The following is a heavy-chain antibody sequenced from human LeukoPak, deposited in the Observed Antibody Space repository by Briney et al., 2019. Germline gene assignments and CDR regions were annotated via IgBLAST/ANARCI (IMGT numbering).Heavy chain of an antibody. D-gene: IGHD3-22*01. CDR1: GYTFTGYY. Sequence: ASVKVSCKASGYTFTGYYMHWVRQAPGQGLEWMGWINPNSGGTNYAQKFQGRVTMTRDTSISTAYMELSRLRSDDTAVYYCARAYYYDSSEGYRWGQGTLVTVSS. CDR3: ARAYYYDSSEGYR. V-gene: IGHV1-2*02. CDR2: INPNSGGT. J-gene: IGHJ4*02.